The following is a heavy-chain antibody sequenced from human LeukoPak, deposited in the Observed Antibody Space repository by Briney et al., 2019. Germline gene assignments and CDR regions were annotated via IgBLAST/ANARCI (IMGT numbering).Heavy chain of an antibody. V-gene: IGHV3-23*01. D-gene: IGHD3-22*01. CDR3: AKSNYYYDSSGYLDY. CDR2: ISGSGGST. CDR1: GFTFSSYA. Sequence: GGSLRLSCAASGFTFSSYAMSWVRQAPVKGLEWVSAISGSGGSTYYADSVKGRFTISRDISRNTLHLQMNSLRAEDTAVYYCAKSNYYYDSSGYLDYWGQGTLVTVSS. J-gene: IGHJ4*02.